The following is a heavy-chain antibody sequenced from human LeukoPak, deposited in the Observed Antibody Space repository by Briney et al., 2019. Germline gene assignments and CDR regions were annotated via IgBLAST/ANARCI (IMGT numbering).Heavy chain of an antibody. J-gene: IGHJ4*02. Sequence: ASVKVSCKASGYTFTGYYMHWVRQAPGQGLEWMGWINPNSGGTNYAQKFQGRVTMTRDTSISTAYMELSRLRSDDTAVYYCARGPPQLYYDFWSGSPGYWGQGTLVTISS. D-gene: IGHD3-3*01. CDR3: ARGPPQLYYDFWSGSPGY. CDR1: GYTFTGYY. V-gene: IGHV1-2*02. CDR2: INPNSGGT.